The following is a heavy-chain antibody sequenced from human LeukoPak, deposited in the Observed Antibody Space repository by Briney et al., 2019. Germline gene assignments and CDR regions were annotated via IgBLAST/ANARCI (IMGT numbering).Heavy chain of an antibody. D-gene: IGHD4-23*01. CDR3: ARDPFYGGNVGGPEV. CDR2: ISAYNGNT. J-gene: IGHJ4*02. CDR1: GYTFTSYG. V-gene: IGHV1-18*01. Sequence: ASVKVSCKASGYTFTSYGISWVRQAPGQGLEWMGWISAYNGNTNYAQKLQGRVTMTTDTSTSTAYMELRSLRSDDTAVYYCARDPFYGGNVGGPEVWGQGTLVTVSS.